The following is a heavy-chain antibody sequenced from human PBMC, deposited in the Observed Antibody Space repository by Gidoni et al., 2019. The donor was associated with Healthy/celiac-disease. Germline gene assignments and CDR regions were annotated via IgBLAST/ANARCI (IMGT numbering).Heavy chain of an antibody. J-gene: IGHJ4*02. CDR2: IKQDGSEK. CDR3: ARESYDYVWGSYRRNPFDY. D-gene: IGHD3-16*02. CDR1: GFTFSRYW. Sequence: EVQLVESGGGLVQPGGSLRLSCAASGFTFSRYWMSWVRQAPGKGLEWVANIKQDGSEKYYVDSVKGRFTISRDNAKNSLYLQMNSLRAEDTAVYYCARESYDYVWGSYRRNPFDYWGQGTLVTVSS. V-gene: IGHV3-7*03.